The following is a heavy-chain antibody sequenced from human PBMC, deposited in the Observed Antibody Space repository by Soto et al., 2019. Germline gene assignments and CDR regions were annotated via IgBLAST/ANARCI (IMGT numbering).Heavy chain of an antibody. CDR1: GFTFSSYS. Sequence: EVQLVESGGGLVQPGGSLRLSCAASGFTFSSYSMNWVRQAPGKGLEWVSYISSSSSTIYYADSVKGRFTISRDNAKNSLYLQMNSLRDEDTAVYYCARDRLLWFGELTGDFDYWGQGTLVTVSS. CDR3: ARDRLLWFGELTGDFDY. J-gene: IGHJ4*02. CDR2: ISSSSSTI. D-gene: IGHD3-10*01. V-gene: IGHV3-48*02.